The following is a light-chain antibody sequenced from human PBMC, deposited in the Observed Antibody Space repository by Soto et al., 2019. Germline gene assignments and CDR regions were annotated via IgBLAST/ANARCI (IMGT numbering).Light chain of an antibody. CDR3: HQYNNWPLWT. Sequence: EIVMTQSPATLSVSPGDGATLSCRASQSVDSNLAWYQQKPGQVPRLLIYGASTRATGIPARFSGSGSGTEFTLTISSLQSEDFAVYYCHQYNNWPLWTFGQGTKVEIK. CDR2: GAS. J-gene: IGKJ1*01. V-gene: IGKV3-15*01. CDR1: QSVDSN.